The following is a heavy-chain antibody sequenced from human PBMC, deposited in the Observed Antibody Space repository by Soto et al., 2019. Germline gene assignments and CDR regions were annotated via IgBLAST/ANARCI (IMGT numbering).Heavy chain of an antibody. Sequence: EVQLVESGGGLVQPGRSLRLSCAASGFTFDDYAMHWVRQAPGKGLEWVAGIDWNSGSVDYVDSVKGRVTISRDNADMSLFLQMKSLRTEDTAYYYCVKGRGSYQVKYGMDVWGQGTAVTVSS. CDR1: GFTFDDYA. CDR3: VKGRGSYQVKYGMDV. CDR2: IDWNSGSV. J-gene: IGHJ6*02. D-gene: IGHD2-2*01. V-gene: IGHV3-9*01.